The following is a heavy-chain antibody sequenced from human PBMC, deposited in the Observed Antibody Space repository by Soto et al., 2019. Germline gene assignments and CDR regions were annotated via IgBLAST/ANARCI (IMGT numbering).Heavy chain of an antibody. CDR2: IYHSGST. CDR3: ARDLRSTRGY. D-gene: IGHD2-2*01. J-gene: IGHJ4*02. V-gene: IGHV4-38-2*02. CDR1: GYSISSGYY. Sequence: SETLSLTCAVSGYSISSGYYWGWIRQPPGKGLEWIGSIYHSGSTYYNPSLKSRVTISVDTSKNQFSLKLSSVTAADTAVYYCARDLRSTRGYWGQGTLVTVSS.